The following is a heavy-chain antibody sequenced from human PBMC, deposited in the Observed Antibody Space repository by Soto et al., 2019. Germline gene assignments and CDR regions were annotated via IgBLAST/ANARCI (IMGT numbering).Heavy chain of an antibody. D-gene: IGHD6-19*01. CDR1: GYSFATHW. CDR3: ARSYSSGRSNWFDP. Sequence: PGESLKISCXGSGYSFATHWIGWVRQMPGKGLEWMGLIYPGDSDTRYSPSFQGQVTISADKSINTAYLQWSSLKASDTAMYYCARSYSSGRSNWFDPWGQGTLVTVSS. J-gene: IGHJ5*02. CDR2: IYPGDSDT. V-gene: IGHV5-51*01.